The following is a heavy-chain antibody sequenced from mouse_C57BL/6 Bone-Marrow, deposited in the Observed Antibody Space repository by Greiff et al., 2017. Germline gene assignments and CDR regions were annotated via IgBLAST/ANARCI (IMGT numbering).Heavy chain of an antibody. CDR2: INPNNGGT. J-gene: IGHJ2*01. Sequence: VQLQQSGPELVKPGASVKISCKASGYTFTDYYMNWVKQSHGKSLEWIGDINPNNGGTSYNQKFKGKATLTVDKSSSTAYMELRSLTSEDSAVXYCARSRWDFDYWGQGTTLTVSS. CDR3: ARSRWDFDY. D-gene: IGHD1-1*02. V-gene: IGHV1-26*01. CDR1: GYTFTDYY.